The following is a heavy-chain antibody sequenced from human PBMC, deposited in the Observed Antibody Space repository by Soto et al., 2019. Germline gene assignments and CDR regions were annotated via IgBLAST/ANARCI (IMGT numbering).Heavy chain of an antibody. CDR1: GGSLSSSSYY. CDR3: ARVYCSGGGCYGIDY. V-gene: IGHV4-61*05. D-gene: IGHD2-15*01. Sequence: SETLSLTCTVSGGSLSSSSYYWGWIRQPPGKGLEWIGYIYYSGSTNYNPSLKSRVTISVDTSKNQFSLKLSSVTAADTAVYYCARVYCSGGGCYGIDYWGQGTLVTV. CDR2: IYYSGST. J-gene: IGHJ4*02.